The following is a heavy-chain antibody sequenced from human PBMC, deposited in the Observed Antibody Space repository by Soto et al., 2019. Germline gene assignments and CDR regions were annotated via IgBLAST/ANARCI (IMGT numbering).Heavy chain of an antibody. Sequence: EVQLVESGGGLVKPGGSLRLSCAASGFTFSNAWMSWVRQAPGKGLEWVGRIKSKTEGGTTDYAAPVKGRFTISRDDSKNTLYLKMNSLKTEDTAVYYCTTGRLQGTYYYYYYMDVW. CDR2: IKSKTEGGTT. CDR3: TTGRLQGTYYYYYYMDV. D-gene: IGHD4-4*01. J-gene: IGHJ6*03. V-gene: IGHV3-15*01. CDR1: GFTFSNAW.